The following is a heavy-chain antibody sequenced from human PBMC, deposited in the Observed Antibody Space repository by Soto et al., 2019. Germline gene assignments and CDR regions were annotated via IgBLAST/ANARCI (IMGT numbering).Heavy chain of an antibody. CDR1: GFTFSSYG. V-gene: IGHV3-30*03. J-gene: IGHJ4*02. Sequence: PGGSLRLSCAASGFTFSSYGMHWVRQAPGKGLEWVAVISYDGSNKYYADSVKGRFTISRDNSKNTLYLQMNSLRAEDTAVYYCASTIFGENGDYWGQGTLVTVSS. CDR3: ASTIFGENGDY. D-gene: IGHD3-3*01. CDR2: ISYDGSNK.